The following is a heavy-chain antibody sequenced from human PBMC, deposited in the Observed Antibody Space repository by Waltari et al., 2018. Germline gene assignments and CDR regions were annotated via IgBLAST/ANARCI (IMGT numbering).Heavy chain of an antibody. CDR1: GFPFRSYN. J-gene: IGHJ3*02. CDR2: ISSSTSII. V-gene: IGHV3-48*01. CDR3: ARVARDAFDI. Sequence: EVQLVESGGGLVQPGGSLRPSCAAYGFPFRSYNMNWVRQAPGKGLEWVSYISSSTSIIHNADSVKGRFTISRDNAKNSLSLQMNSLRAEDTAVYFCARVARDAFDIWGQGTMVTVSS.